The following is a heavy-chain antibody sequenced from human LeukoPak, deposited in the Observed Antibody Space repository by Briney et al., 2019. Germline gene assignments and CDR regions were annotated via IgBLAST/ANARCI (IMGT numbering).Heavy chain of an antibody. D-gene: IGHD6-19*01. CDR1: GGSISSYY. Sequence: SETLSLTCTVSGGSISSYYWSWIRQPPGKGLEWIGYIHYSGSTNYNPSLKSRVTISVDTSKNQFSLKLSSVTAADTAVYYCARVVGSGWYYSDYWGQGTLVTVSS. J-gene: IGHJ4*02. CDR2: IHYSGST. CDR3: ARVVGSGWYYSDY. V-gene: IGHV4-59*01.